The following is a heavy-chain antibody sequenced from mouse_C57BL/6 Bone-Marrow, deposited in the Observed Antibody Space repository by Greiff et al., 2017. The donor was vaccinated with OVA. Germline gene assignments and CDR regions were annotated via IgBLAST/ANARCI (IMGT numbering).Heavy chain of an antibody. J-gene: IGHJ1*03. Sequence: EVQLQQSVTVLARPGASVKMSCKTSGYTFTSYWMHWVKQRPGQGLEWIGAIYPGNSDTSYNQKFKGKAKLTAVPSASTAYMELSSLTNEDSAVYYCTRSGYYGSSYAGWYFDVWGTGTTVTVSS. D-gene: IGHD1-1*01. CDR3: TRSGYYGSSYAGWYFDV. CDR2: IYPGNSDT. V-gene: IGHV1-5*01. CDR1: GYTFTSYW.